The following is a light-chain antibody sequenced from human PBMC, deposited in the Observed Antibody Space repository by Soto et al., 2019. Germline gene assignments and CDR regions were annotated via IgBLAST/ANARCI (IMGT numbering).Light chain of an antibody. V-gene: IGKV3-15*01. Sequence: EIVMTQSPATLSVSPGERATLSCMASQSVSGNLAWYQQKPGQAPRLLIYAASTRATGIPARFSGSGSGTEFTLTLSSLQSEDFAVYYCQQYNNWPPITFGPGTKVAIK. CDR2: AAS. CDR1: QSVSGN. CDR3: QQYNNWPPIT. J-gene: IGKJ3*01.